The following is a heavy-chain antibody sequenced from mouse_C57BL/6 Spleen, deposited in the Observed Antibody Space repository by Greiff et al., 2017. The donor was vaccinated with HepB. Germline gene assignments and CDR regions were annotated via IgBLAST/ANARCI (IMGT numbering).Heavy chain of an antibody. CDR2: ISSGGDYI. J-gene: IGHJ1*03. Sequence: EVQLVESGEGLVKPGGSLKLSCAASGFTFSSYAMSWVRQTPEKRLEWVAYISSGGDYIYYADTVKGRFTISRDNARNTLYLQMSSLKSEDTAMYYCTREGTTGGYFDVWGTGTTVTVSS. CDR1: GFTFSSYA. CDR3: TREGTTGGYFDV. D-gene: IGHD1-1*01. V-gene: IGHV5-9-1*02.